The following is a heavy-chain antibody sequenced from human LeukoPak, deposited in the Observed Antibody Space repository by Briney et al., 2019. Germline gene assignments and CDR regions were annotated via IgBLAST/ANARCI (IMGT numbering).Heavy chain of an antibody. Sequence: GGSLRLSCAASGFTFSSYSMNWVRQAPGKGLEWVAVISYDGSNKYYADSVKGRFTISRDNSKNTLYLQMNSLRAEDTAVYYCAKDYYDSSGYADPYYFDYWGQGTLVTVSS. J-gene: IGHJ4*02. V-gene: IGHV3-30*18. D-gene: IGHD3-22*01. CDR3: AKDYYDSSGYADPYYFDY. CDR2: ISYDGSNK. CDR1: GFTFSSYS.